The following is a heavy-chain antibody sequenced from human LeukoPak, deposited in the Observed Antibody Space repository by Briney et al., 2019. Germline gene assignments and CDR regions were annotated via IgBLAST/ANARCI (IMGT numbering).Heavy chain of an antibody. D-gene: IGHD6-19*01. Sequence: GASVKVSCKASGYTFTGYYMHWVRQAPGQGLEWMGWINPNSGGTNYAQKFQGRVTMTRDTSISTAYMELSRLRSDDTAVYYCARIPQWLVNGMGFYYFDYWGQGTLVTVSS. CDR1: GYTFTGYY. V-gene: IGHV1-2*02. J-gene: IGHJ4*02. CDR3: ARIPQWLVNGMGFYYFDY. CDR2: INPNSGGT.